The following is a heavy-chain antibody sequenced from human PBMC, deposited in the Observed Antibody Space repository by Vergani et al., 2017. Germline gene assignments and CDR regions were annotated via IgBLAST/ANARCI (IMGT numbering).Heavy chain of an antibody. J-gene: IGHJ3*02. CDR2: ISHSGST. V-gene: IGHV4-4*03. Sequence: QVQLQESGPGLVKPPGTLSLTCAVSGDSFRSNKWWTWVRQSPGKTLEWIGEISHSGSTNYNPSLKGRVTLSLDTSKNQFSLRLSSVTDADTAVYYCARDPKSYCSGGSCFSVWGAFYILGRGTTVTVSS. CDR1: GDSFRSNKW. CDR3: ARDPKSYCSGGSCFSVWGAFYI. D-gene: IGHD2-15*01.